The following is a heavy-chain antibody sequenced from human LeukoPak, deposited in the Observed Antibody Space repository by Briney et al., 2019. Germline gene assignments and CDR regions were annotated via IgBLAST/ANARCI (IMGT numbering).Heavy chain of an antibody. Sequence: PGGSLRLSCAASEFTFSNYWMTWVRQAPGKGLEWVANIKEDGSDKYYVDSVKGRFTISRDNAKNSLCLQMNNLRAEDTAVYYCARDVGYFRFDYWGQGTLVTVSS. D-gene: IGHD5-18*01. CDR3: ARDVGYFRFDY. J-gene: IGHJ4*02. CDR2: IKEDGSDK. V-gene: IGHV3-7*01. CDR1: EFTFSNYW.